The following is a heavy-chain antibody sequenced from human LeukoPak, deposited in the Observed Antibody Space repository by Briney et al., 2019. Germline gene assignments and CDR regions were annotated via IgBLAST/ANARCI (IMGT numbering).Heavy chain of an antibody. J-gene: IGHJ4*02. CDR2: IIPIFGTA. D-gene: IGHD3-3*01. V-gene: IGHV1-69*13. CDR3: ARAVGEGDYDFWPDFDY. CDR1: GGTFSRYA. Sequence: SVKVSCKASGGTFSRYAISWGRQAPGQGLEWMGGIIPIFGTANYAQKFQGRVTITADESTSTAYMELSSLRSEDTAVYYCARAVGEGDYDFWPDFDYWGQGTLVTVSS.